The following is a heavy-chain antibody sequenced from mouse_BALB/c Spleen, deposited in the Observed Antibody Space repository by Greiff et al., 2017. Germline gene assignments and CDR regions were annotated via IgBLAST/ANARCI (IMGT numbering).Heavy chain of an antibody. V-gene: IGHV5-17*02. J-gene: IGHJ4*01. CDR3: ARNGVIITTVVDAMDY. D-gene: IGHD1-1*01. CDR2: ISSGSSTI. Sequence: EVMLVESGGGLVQPGGSRKLSCAASGFTFSSFGMHWVRQAPEKGLEWVAYISSGSSTIYYADTVKGRFTISRDNPKNTLFLQMTSLRSEDTAMYYCARNGVIITTVVDAMDYWGQGTSVTVSS. CDR1: GFTFSSFG.